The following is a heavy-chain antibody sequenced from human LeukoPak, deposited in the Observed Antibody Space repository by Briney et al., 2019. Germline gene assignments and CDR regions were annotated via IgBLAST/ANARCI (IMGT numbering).Heavy chain of an antibody. D-gene: IGHD3-22*01. CDR2: IYYSGST. J-gene: IGHJ4*02. CDR1: GRSISSYY. Sequence: PSETLSLTCTVYGRSISSYYWSWIRQPPGKGLEWIGYIYYSGSTNYNPSLKSRVTISVDTSKNQFSLKLSSVTAADTAVYYCARAHGHYYDSSGYYLDYWGQGTLVTVSS. V-gene: IGHV4-59*01. CDR3: ARAHGHYYDSSGYYLDY.